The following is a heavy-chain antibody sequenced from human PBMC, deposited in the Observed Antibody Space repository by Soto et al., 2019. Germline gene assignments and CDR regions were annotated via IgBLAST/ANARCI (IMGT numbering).Heavy chain of an antibody. CDR2: INAGNGKT. CDR1: GYTFNSYV. Sequence: QVPLVQSGAEVKKPGASVKVSCKASGYTFNSYVLHWVRQAPGQRLEWMGWINAGNGKTKYSQKLQGRLTFARDTSASTAYMELSSLRSDDADVYSWARDNVGGELNKGELEYWGQGTLVTVSS. V-gene: IGHV1-3*01. J-gene: IGHJ4*02. D-gene: IGHD1-26*01. CDR3: ARDNVGGELNKGELEY.